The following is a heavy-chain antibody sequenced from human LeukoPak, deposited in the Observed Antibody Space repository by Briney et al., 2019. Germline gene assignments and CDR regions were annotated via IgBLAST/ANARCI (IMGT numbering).Heavy chain of an antibody. V-gene: IGHV4-61*02. CDR1: GGSISSGSYY. CDR2: IYTSGST. D-gene: IGHD3-3*01. CDR3: ARDGYYDFWSGYPSEYFQH. Sequence: SETLSLTCAVSGGSISSGSYYWSWIRQPAGKGLEWIGRIYTSGSTNYNPSLKSRVTISVDTSKNQFSLKLSSVTAADTAVYYCARDGYYDFWSGYPSEYFQHWGQGTLVTVSS. J-gene: IGHJ1*01.